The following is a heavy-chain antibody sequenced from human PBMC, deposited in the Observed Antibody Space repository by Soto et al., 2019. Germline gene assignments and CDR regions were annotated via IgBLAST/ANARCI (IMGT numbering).Heavy chain of an antibody. CDR1: GFTCSSFT. CDR2: ISDNAINI. CDR3: ARYRGGPLDY. V-gene: IGHV3-21*01. D-gene: IGHD3-10*01. Sequence: GGSLRRSCAASGFTCSSFTMNWVRQAPGKWLEWVSTISDNAINIYYANSVKGRFTISRANARNSLFLQMNSLRPDDTAVYFCARYRGGPLDYWGLGTLVTVSS. J-gene: IGHJ4*02.